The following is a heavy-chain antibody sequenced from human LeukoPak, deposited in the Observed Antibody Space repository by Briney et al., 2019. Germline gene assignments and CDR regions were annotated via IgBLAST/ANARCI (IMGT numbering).Heavy chain of an antibody. CDR1: GGTFSSYA. CDR3: ARGYCSGGSCHYYYYYYMDV. Sequence: ASVKVSCKASGGTFSSYAISWVRQAPGQGLEWMGGIIPIFGTANYAQKFQGRVTITADESTSTAYMELSSLRSEDTAVYYCARGYCSGGSCHYYYYYYMDVWGKGTTVTVSS. V-gene: IGHV1-69*13. J-gene: IGHJ6*03. D-gene: IGHD2-15*01. CDR2: IIPIFGTA.